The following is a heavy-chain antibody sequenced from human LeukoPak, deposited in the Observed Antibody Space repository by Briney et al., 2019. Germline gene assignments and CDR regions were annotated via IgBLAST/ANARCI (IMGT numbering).Heavy chain of an antibody. CDR2: ICSSGSTI. D-gene: IGHD2-15*01. Sequence: PGGSLRLSCAASGFTFSSYEMNGVPQAPGKGLEGVLYICSSGSTIYYTDSVRGRFTISRDDAKNSLYLLMNNLRAEDTADYYCARDLGYCSGDVCYPAWFDPWGQGTLVTVSS. J-gene: IGHJ5*02. CDR3: ARDLGYCSGDVCYPAWFDP. V-gene: IGHV3-48*03. CDR1: GFTFSSYE.